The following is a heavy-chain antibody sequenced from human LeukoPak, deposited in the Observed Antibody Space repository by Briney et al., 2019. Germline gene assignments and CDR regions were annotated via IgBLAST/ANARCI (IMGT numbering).Heavy chain of an antibody. CDR2: IYYSGST. J-gene: IGHJ4*02. CDR1: GGSISSYY. CDR3: ARDGDYVWGSYRLFDY. V-gene: IGHV4-59*01. D-gene: IGHD3-16*02. Sequence: SETLSLTCTVSGGSISSYYWSWIRQPPGKGLEWIGYIYYSGSTNYNPSLKSRVTISVDTSKNQFSLKLSSVTAADTAVYYCARDGDYVWGSYRLFDYWGQGTLVTVSS.